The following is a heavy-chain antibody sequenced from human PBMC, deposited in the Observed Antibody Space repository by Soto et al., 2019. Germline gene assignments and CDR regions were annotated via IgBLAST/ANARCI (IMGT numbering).Heavy chain of an antibody. CDR2: IKQDGSEK. CDR1: GFTFSSYW. J-gene: IGHJ4*02. D-gene: IGHD6-13*01. Sequence: LRLSCAASGFTFSSYWMSWVRQAPGKGLEWVANIKQDGSEKYYVDSVKGRFTISRDNAKNSLYLQMNSLRAEDTAVYYCARARPPGIAAAGTSCFDYWGQGTLVTVSS. V-gene: IGHV3-7*01. CDR3: ARARPPGIAAAGTSCFDY.